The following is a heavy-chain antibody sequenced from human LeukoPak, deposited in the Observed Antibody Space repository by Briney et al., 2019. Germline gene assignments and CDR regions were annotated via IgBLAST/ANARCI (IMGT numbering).Heavy chain of an antibody. CDR1: GFTFSNSW. CDR2: INQDGSEK. D-gene: IGHD2-2*01. J-gene: IGHJ4*02. CDR3: AKDFVPAAVDY. Sequence: PGGSLRLSCGASGFTFSNSWMSWVRQAPGKGLEWVANINQDGSEKYYVDSVEGRFTISRDNAKNSLYLQMNSLRAEDTAVYYCAKDFVPAAVDYWGQGTLVTVSS. V-gene: IGHV3-7*05.